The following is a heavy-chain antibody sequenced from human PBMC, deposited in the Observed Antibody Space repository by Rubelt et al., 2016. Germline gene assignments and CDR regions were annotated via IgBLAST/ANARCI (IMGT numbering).Heavy chain of an antibody. CDR1: A. V-gene: IGHV3-30*04. J-gene: IGHJ4*02. D-gene: IGHD5-18*01. CDR3: AREVGYGNREDDY. CDR2: ISYDGSNK. Sequence: AMHWVRQAPGKGLEWAAVISYDGSNKYYADSVKGRFTISRDNSKNTLYLQMNSLRAEDTAVYYCAREVGYGNREDDYWGQGTLVTVSS.